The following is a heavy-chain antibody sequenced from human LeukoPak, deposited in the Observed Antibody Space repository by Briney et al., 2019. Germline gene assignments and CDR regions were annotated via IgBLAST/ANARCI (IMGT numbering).Heavy chain of an antibody. J-gene: IGHJ3*02. D-gene: IGHD3-9*01. Sequence: SETLSLTCAVYGGSFSGYYWSWIRQPPGKGPEWIGEINHSGSTNYNPSLKSRVTISVDTSKNQFSLKLSSVTAADTAVYYCARDWLRAFDIWGQGTMVTVSS. V-gene: IGHV4-34*01. CDR1: GGSFSGYY. CDR3: ARDWLRAFDI. CDR2: INHSGST.